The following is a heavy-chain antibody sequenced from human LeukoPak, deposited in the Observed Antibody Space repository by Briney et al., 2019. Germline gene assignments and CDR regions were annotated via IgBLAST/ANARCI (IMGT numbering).Heavy chain of an antibody. CDR3: ARQEWFGELTHEFDY. CDR2: IFHSETA. Sequence: SETLSLTCTVSGYSITSGYYWGWIRQSPGKGLEWIGNIFHSETATYNPSLKSRVTISVDTSKNQFSLKLSSVTAADTAVYYCARQEWFGELTHEFDYWGQGTLVTVSS. CDR1: GYSITSGYY. V-gene: IGHV4-38-2*02. J-gene: IGHJ4*02. D-gene: IGHD3-10*01.